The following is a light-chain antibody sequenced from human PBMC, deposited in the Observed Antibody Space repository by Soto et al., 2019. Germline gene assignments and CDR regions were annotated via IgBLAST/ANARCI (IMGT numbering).Light chain of an antibody. V-gene: IGLV1-44*01. CDR1: TSNIETNT. CDR3: AAWDDSLNGPHYV. J-gene: IGLJ1*01. Sequence: QSVLTQPPSASGTPGQRVTISCSGSTSNIETNTVSWFQQLPRTAPKLLIYSNNQRPSGVPDRFSGSKSGTSASLAISGLQSEDGADYYCAAWDDSLNGPHYVFGTGTKLTVL. CDR2: SNN.